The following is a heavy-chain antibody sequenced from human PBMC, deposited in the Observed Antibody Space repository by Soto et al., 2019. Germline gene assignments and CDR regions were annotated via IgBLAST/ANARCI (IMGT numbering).Heavy chain of an antibody. D-gene: IGHD6-19*01. CDR3: TRESMSGWSDY. Sequence: SQTLSLPCAISGDSVSSNSASWNLIRQSPSRGLEWLGRTYYRSKWYNDYSVYMKSRISIDPDTSKNQLSLQLTSVTPEDTAVYYCTRESMSGWSDYWGPGTLVTVSS. V-gene: IGHV6-1*01. CDR1: GDSVSSNSAS. CDR2: TYYRSKWYN. J-gene: IGHJ4*02.